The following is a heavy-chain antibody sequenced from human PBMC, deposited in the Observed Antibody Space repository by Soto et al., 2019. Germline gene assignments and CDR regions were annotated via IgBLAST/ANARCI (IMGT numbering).Heavy chain of an antibody. CDR3: ARVGPSITMVRGATPPGYFDL. CDR2: IYSGGST. CDR1: GFTVSSNY. Sequence: PGGSLRLSCAASGFTVSSNYMSWVRQAPGKGLEWVSVIYSGGSTYYADSVKGRFTISRDNSKNTLYLQMNSLRAEDTAVYYCARVGPSITMVRGATPPGYFDLWGRGTLVT. J-gene: IGHJ2*01. D-gene: IGHD3-10*01. V-gene: IGHV3-53*01.